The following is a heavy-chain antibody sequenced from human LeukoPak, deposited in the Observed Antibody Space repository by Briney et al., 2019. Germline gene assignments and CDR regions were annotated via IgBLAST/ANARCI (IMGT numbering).Heavy chain of an antibody. J-gene: IGHJ3*02. V-gene: IGHV1-18*01. Sequence: ASVKVSCKASGYTFTSYGISWVRQAPGQGLEWMGWISAYNGYTNYAQKLQGRVTMTTDTSTSTAYMELRSLRSDDTAVYYCARVRIAAAGTGAFDIWGQGTMVTVSS. CDR3: ARVRIAAAGTGAFDI. CDR1: GYTFTSYG. D-gene: IGHD6-13*01. CDR2: ISAYNGYT.